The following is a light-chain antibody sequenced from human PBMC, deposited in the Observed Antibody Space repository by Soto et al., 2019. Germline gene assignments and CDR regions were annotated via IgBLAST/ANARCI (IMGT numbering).Light chain of an antibody. CDR3: QQYKSHSGYT. V-gene: IGKV1-5*03. CDR1: QSISSW. J-gene: IGKJ2*01. CDR2: KAS. Sequence: DIQMTQSPSNLSASVGDRVTITCRASQSISSWLAWYQQRPGKAPKLLIYKASTLESGVPSRFSGRGSGTEFNLTRSSLNPDDFAIYYCQQYKSHSGYTFGQGTKLEI.